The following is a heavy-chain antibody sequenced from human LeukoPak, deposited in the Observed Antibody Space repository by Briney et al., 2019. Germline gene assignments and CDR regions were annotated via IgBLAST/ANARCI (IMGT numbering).Heavy chain of an antibody. CDR1: GYSFTGDD. V-gene: IGHV1-8*01. J-gene: IGHJ6*03. CDR3: ARGHLQYYCYYLDV. Sequence: ASVKVSCKTSGYSFTGDDFNWVRQATGQGLEWMGWMNPNSGNTGFARKFQGRVTMTRNTSINTAYMELTSLTSDDTAVYYCARGHLQYYCYYLDVWGKGTTVTVSS. CDR2: MNPNSGNT.